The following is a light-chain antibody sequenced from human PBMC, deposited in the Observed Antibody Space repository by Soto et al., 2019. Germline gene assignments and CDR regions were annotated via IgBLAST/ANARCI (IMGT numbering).Light chain of an antibody. CDR3: QQRSNWLT. Sequence: EIVLTQSPATLSLSPGERATLSCRASQSVSSYLAWYQQKPGQAPRLLIYDASNRATGIPVRFSGSGSGTDFTLTISRLEPEDFAVYYCQQRSNWLTFGGGTKVEIK. V-gene: IGKV3-11*01. J-gene: IGKJ4*01. CDR2: DAS. CDR1: QSVSSY.